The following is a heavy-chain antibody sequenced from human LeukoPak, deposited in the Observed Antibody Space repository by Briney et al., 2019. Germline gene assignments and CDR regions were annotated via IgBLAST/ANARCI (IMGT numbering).Heavy chain of an antibody. V-gene: IGHV4-34*01. CDR2: INHSGST. J-gene: IGHJ4*02. CDR3: ARAQWLVLDY. D-gene: IGHD6-19*01. CDR1: GGSFSGYY. Sequence: SETLSLTCAVYGGSFSGYYWSWIRQPPGKGPEWIGEINHSGSTNYNPSLKSRVTISVDTSKNQFSLKLSSVTAADTAVYYCARAQWLVLDYWGQGTLVTVSS.